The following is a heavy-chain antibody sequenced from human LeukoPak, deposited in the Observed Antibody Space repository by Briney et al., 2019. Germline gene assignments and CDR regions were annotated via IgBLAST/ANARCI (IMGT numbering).Heavy chain of an antibody. CDR1: GFTFGSYW. V-gene: IGHV3-7*01. D-gene: IGHD2/OR15-2a*01. J-gene: IGHJ4*02. Sequence: GGSLRLSCAASGFTFGSYWMTWVRQAPGKGLEWVAGIKQDGSEKHYVDSVKGRFTISRDNAKNSLYLQMNSLRVEDTAVYYCAPYSTSQGSLDYWGQGTLVTVSS. CDR3: APYSTSQGSLDY. CDR2: IKQDGSEK.